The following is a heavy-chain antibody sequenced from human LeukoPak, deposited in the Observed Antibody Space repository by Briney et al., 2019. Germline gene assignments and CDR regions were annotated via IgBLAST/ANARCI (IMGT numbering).Heavy chain of an antibody. J-gene: IGHJ5*02. CDR3: ARITVGIVDDAFDP. D-gene: IGHD3-22*01. CDR2: INPNSGGT. V-gene: IGHV1-2*02. Sequence: ASVKVSCKASGYTFTGYYIHWVRQAPGQGLEWMGWINPNSGGTNYAQKFQGRVAMTRDTSISTAYMELSRLRSEDTAVYYCARITVGIVDDAFDPWGQGTLVTVSS. CDR1: GYTFTGYY.